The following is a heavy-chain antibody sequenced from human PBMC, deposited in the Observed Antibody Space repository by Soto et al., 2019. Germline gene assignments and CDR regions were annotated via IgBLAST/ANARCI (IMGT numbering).Heavy chain of an antibody. V-gene: IGHV3-30*04. CDR1: GFTFSSYA. CDR3: ARDMDILTGYHTPFDY. Sequence: GGSLRLSCAASGFTFSSYAMHWVRQAPGKGLEWVAVISYDGSNKYYADSVKGRFTISRDNSKNTLYLQMNSLRAEDTAVYYCARDMDILTGYHTPFDYWGQGTLVTVSS. J-gene: IGHJ4*02. CDR2: ISYDGSNK. D-gene: IGHD3-9*01.